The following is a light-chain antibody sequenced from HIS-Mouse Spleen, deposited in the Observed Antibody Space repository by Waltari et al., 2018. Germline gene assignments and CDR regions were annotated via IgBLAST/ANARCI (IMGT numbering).Light chain of an antibody. J-gene: IGLJ3*02. V-gene: IGLV1-47*01. CDR1: SSNIGSNY. CDR2: RSN. CDR3: AAWDDSLSGRV. Sequence: QSVLTQPPSASGTPGQRVTISCSGSSSNIGSNYVYWYQQLPGTAPKLLIYRSNQRPQGVPDRFSGSKSGTSASLAISGLRSEDEADYYCAAWDDSLSGRVFGGGTKLTVL.